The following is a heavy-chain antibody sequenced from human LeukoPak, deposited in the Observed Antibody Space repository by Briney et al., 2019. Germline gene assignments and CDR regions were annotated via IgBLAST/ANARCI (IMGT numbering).Heavy chain of an antibody. CDR1: GYTFTGYY. J-gene: IGHJ5*02. V-gene: IGHV1-2*02. CDR3: ARGYYDSSGYRNWFDP. Sequence: ASVKVSCKASGYTFTGYYMHWVRQAPGQGLEWMGWINPNSGGTNYAQKFQGRVTMTRNTSISTAYMELSSLRSEDTAVYYCARGYYDSSGYRNWFDPWGQGTLVTVSS. CDR2: INPNSGGT. D-gene: IGHD3-22*01.